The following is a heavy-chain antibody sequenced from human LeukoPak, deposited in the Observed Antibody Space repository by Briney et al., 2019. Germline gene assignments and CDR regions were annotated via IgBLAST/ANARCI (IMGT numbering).Heavy chain of an antibody. CDR3: ARQSSGYSRYFDF. Sequence: GESLKISCKGSGYSFTSYWIGWVRQMPGKGLEWMGIIYPSDSATRYSPSFQGQVTISADKSIRTAYLQWSSLKASDTAMYYCARQSSGYSRYFDFWGQGTLVTVSS. V-gene: IGHV5-51*01. J-gene: IGHJ4*02. CDR1: GYSFTSYW. D-gene: IGHD6-19*01. CDR2: IYPSDSAT.